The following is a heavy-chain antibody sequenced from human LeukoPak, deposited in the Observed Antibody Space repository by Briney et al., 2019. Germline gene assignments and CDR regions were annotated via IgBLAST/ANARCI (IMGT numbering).Heavy chain of an antibody. V-gene: IGHV4-59*01. J-gene: IGHJ1*01. Sequence: LRLSCAASGFTFDDYAMHWIRQPPGKGLEWIGYVYYGGSTNYSPSLKSRVTISVDTSKNEFSLKLYSVTAADTAVYYCARDSFDSSGSHAEYFQRWGQGTLVTVSS. CDR3: ARDSFDSSGSHAEYFQR. D-gene: IGHD3-22*01. CDR2: VYYGGST. CDR1: GFTFDDYA.